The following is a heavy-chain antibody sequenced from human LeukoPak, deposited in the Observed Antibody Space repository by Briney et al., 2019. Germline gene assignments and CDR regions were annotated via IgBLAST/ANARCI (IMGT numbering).Heavy chain of an antibody. J-gene: IGHJ4*02. CDR1: GLTFSSYG. D-gene: IGHD3-16*01. CDR3: AKVLYYDYVWGSDDY. CDR2: IRYDGSNK. Sequence: GGSLRLSCAASGLTFSSYGMHWVRQAPGKGLEWVAFIRYDGSNKYYADSVKGRFTISRDNSKNTLYLQMNSLRAEDTAVYYCAKVLYYDYVWGSDDYWGQGTLVTVSS. V-gene: IGHV3-30*02.